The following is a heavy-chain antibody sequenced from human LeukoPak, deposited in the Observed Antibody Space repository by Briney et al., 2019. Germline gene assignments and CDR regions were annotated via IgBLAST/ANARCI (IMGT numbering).Heavy chain of an antibody. CDR1: GFTFSSYA. Sequence: GGSLRLSCAASGFTFSSYAVSWVRQAPGKGLEWVSAISGSGVSTFYADSVKGRFTISRDNSKNTLYLQMNSLRAEDTAVYYCAKWEYYGSGSYFYYYGMDVWGQGTTVTVSS. CDR2: ISGSGVST. V-gene: IGHV3-23*01. D-gene: IGHD3-10*01. J-gene: IGHJ6*02. CDR3: AKWEYYGSGSYFYYYGMDV.